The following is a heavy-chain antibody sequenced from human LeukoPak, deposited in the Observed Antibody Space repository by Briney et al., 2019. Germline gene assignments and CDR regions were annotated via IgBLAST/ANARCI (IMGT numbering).Heavy chain of an antibody. J-gene: IGHJ6*04. CDR3: AELGITMIGGV. CDR2: ISWNSDSI. V-gene: IGHV3-9*01. CDR1: GFTFDAYA. Sequence: PGGSLRLSCAASGFTFDAYAMHWVRQAPGMGLEWLSGISWNSDSIGCADSVEGRFTISRDNAKNSLYLQMNSLSAEDTAVYYCAELGITMIGGVWGKGTTVTISS. D-gene: IGHD3-10*02.